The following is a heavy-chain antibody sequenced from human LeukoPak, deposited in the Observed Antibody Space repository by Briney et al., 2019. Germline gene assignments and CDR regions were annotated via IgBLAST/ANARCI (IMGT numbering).Heavy chain of an antibody. V-gene: IGHV3-7*01. CDR3: ASLNYYDSSGNFDY. CDR2: IKQDGSEK. J-gene: IGHJ4*02. D-gene: IGHD3-22*01. CDR1: GFTFSSYW. Sequence: TGGSLRLSCAASGFTFSSYWMSWVRQAPGKGLERVANIKQDGSEKDYVDSVKGRFTISRDNAKNSLYLQMNSLRAEDTAVYYCASLNYYDSSGNFDYWSQGTLVTVSS.